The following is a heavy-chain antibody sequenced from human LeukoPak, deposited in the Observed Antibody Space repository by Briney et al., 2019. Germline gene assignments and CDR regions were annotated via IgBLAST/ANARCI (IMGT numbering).Heavy chain of an antibody. CDR2: IDSDGSIT. CDR3: SRGDCTSTTCHNWFDP. J-gene: IGHJ5*02. Sequence: GGSLRLSCAASGFTFSNYWMQWVRQAPGKGLVWLSRIDSDGSITDYADSVKGRFTISRDNAKNTLYLQMNSLRADDTAVYYCSRGDCTSTTCHNWFDPWGQGTLVTVSS. CDR1: GFTFSNYW. V-gene: IGHV3-74*01. D-gene: IGHD2-2*01.